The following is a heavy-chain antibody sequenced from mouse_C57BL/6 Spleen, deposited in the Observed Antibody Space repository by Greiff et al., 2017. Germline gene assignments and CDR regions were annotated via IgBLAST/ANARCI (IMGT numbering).Heavy chain of an antibody. CDR3: ARPTMVKSWYFDV. D-gene: IGHD2-2*01. J-gene: IGHJ1*03. CDR2: ISGGGGNT. Sequence: EVQLQESGGGLVKPGGSLKLSCAASGFTFSSYTMSWVRQTPEKRLEWVATISGGGGNTYYPDSVKGRFTISRDNAKNTLYLQMSSLRSEYTALYYCARPTMVKSWYFDVWGTGTTVTVSS. CDR1: GFTFSSYT. V-gene: IGHV5-9*01.